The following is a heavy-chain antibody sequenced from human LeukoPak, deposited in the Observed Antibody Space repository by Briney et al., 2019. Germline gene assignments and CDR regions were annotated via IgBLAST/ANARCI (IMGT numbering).Heavy chain of an antibody. V-gene: IGHV3-30*04. D-gene: IGHD2-2*01. J-gene: IGHJ6*02. CDR1: GFTFSSYA. CDR3: AKNSDCSSTSCYSYYYGMDV. CDR2: ISYDGSNK. Sequence: GSLRLSCAASGFTFSSYAMHWVRQAPGKGLEWVAVISYDGSNKYYADSVKGRFTISRDNSKNTLYLQMNSLRAEDTAVYYCAKNSDCSSTSCYSYYYGMDVWGQGTTVTVSS.